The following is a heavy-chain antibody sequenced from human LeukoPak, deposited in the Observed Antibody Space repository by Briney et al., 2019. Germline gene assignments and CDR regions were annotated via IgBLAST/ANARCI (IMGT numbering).Heavy chain of an antibody. V-gene: IGHV4-39*02. CDR2: IYYSGTT. Sequence: PSETLSLTCTVSGDFISGSSYYWGWIRQPPGKGLEWIGSIYYSGTTYYNPSLKSRVTISVDTSKNQFSLKLSSVTAADTAVYYCAREGYYDSSGFVDYWGQGTLVTVSS. J-gene: IGHJ4*02. D-gene: IGHD3-22*01. CDR3: AREGYYDSSGFVDY. CDR1: GDFISGSSYY.